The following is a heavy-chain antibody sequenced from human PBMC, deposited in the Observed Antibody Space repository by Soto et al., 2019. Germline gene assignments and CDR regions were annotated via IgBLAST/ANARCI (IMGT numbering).Heavy chain of an antibody. CDR2: IWYDGSNK. D-gene: IGHD3-22*01. CDR3: ARPLPYYDGSGYYGY. CDR1: GFTFSSYG. J-gene: IGHJ4*02. Sequence: QVQLVESGGGVVQPGRSLRLSCAASGFTFSSYGMHWVRQAPGKGLEWVAVIWYDGSNKYYADSVKGRFTISRDNSKNTRYLQMNSMRAEEKAVYYCARPLPYYDGSGYYGYWGQGTLVTVSS. V-gene: IGHV3-33*01.